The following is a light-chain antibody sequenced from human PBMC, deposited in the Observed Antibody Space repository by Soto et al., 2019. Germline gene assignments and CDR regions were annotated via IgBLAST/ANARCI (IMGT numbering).Light chain of an antibody. J-gene: IGKJ5*01. Sequence: EIVLTQSPGTLSLSPGERATLSCRASQSVSSKFLAWYQQKPGQAPRLLIYGAYSRATGTPERFSGSGSGTDFSLAISRLEPEDFAVYYCQQYGSSFGQGTRLEIK. CDR1: QSVSSKF. CDR3: QQYGSS. V-gene: IGKV3-20*01. CDR2: GAY.